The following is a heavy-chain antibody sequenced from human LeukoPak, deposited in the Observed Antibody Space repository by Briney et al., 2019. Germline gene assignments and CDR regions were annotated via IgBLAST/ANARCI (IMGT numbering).Heavy chain of an antibody. CDR1: GGSISSYY. Sequence: SETLSLTCTVSGGSISSYYWSWIRQPPGKGLEWIGYIYYSGSTNYNPSLKSRVTISVDTSKNQFSLKLSSVTAADTAVYYCASGYSGYDSFDYWGQGTLVTASS. CDR2: IYYSGST. CDR3: ASGYSGYDSFDY. D-gene: IGHD5-12*01. J-gene: IGHJ4*02. V-gene: IGHV4-59*01.